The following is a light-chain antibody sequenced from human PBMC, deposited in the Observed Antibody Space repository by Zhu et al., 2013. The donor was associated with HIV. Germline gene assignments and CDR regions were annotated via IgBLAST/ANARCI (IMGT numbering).Light chain of an antibody. J-gene: IGKJ1*01. Sequence: EIVLTQSPGTLSLSPGETATLSCRASHTISNNLAWYQQKPGQPPRLLLYGSSSRAPGIPERFSGSGSGTDFTLTITGLEPEDFGMYFCQRFGSSVTWTFGQGTKLEIK. CDR1: HTISNN. V-gene: IGKV3-20*01. CDR2: GSS. CDR3: QRFGSSVTWT.